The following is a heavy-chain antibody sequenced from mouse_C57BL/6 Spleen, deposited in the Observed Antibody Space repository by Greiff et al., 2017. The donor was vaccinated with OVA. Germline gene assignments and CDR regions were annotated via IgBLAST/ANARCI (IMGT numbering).Heavy chain of an antibody. CDR3: AITYYAHYYAMDY. Sequence: EVQLQQSGPELVKPGASVKMSCKASGYTFTDYNMHWVKPSHGKSLEWIGYLNPNNGGTSYNQKFKGKATLTVNKSSSTAYMELRSLTSEDSAVYYCAITYYAHYYAMDYWGAGTSVTVSS. J-gene: IGHJ4*01. CDR2: LNPNNGGT. V-gene: IGHV1-22*01. D-gene: IGHD2-10*01. CDR1: GYTFTDYN.